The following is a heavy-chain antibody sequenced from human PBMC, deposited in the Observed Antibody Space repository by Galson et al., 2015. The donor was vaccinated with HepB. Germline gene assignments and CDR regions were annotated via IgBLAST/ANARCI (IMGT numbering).Heavy chain of an antibody. J-gene: IGHJ4*02. D-gene: IGHD3-10*01. CDR1: GYSFASYW. Sequence: QSGAEVKKPGESLKISCKGSGYSFASYWIGWVRQMPGKGLEWMAIIYPGDPDTRYSPSFQGQVSISADKSISTAYLQWNSLKASDTAMYYCARHEGTFTMIRGVSHWGQGTLVTVSS. V-gene: IGHV5-51*01. CDR2: IYPGDPDT. CDR3: ARHEGTFTMIRGVSH.